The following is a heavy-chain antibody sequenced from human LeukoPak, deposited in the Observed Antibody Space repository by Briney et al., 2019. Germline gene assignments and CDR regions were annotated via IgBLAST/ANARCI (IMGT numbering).Heavy chain of an antibody. V-gene: IGHV3-30*14. CDR1: GFTFSSYA. D-gene: IGHD2-15*01. J-gene: IGHJ4*02. CDR3: ARDLGYCSGGSCQQNDY. CDR2: ISYDGSNK. Sequence: GGSLRLSCAASGFTFSSYAMHWVRQAPGKGLEWVAVISYDGSNKYYADSVKGRFTISRDNSKNTLYLQMNSLRAEDTAVYYCARDLGYCSGGSCQQNDYWGQGTLVTVSS.